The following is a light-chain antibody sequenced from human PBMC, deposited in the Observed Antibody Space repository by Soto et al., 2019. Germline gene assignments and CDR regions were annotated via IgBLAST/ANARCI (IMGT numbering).Light chain of an antibody. CDR3: CSYAGSTTYV. J-gene: IGLJ1*01. CDR2: EGS. Sequence: QSALTQPASVSGSPGQSITFSCTGTSSDVGSYSLVSWYQQHPGKAPKLMIYEGSKRPSGVSNRFSGSKSGNTASLTISGLQAEDEADYYCCSYAGSTTYVFGTGTKVTVL. CDR1: SSDVGSYSL. V-gene: IGLV2-23*01.